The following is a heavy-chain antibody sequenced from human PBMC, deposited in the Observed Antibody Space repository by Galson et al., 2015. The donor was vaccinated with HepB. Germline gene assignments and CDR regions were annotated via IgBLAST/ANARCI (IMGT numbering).Heavy chain of an antibody. V-gene: IGHV3-30-3*01. Sequence: SLRLSCAASGFTFSSYAMHWVRQAPGKGLEWVAVISYDGSNKYYADSVKGRFTISRDNSKNTLYLQMNSLRAEDTAVYYCASVAVAAHYFDYWGQGTLVTVSS. CDR1: GFTFSSYA. CDR3: ASVAVAAHYFDY. CDR2: ISYDGSNK. J-gene: IGHJ4*02. D-gene: IGHD6-19*01.